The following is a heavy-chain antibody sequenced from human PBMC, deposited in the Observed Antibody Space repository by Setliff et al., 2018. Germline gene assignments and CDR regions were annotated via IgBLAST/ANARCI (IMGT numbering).Heavy chain of an antibody. CDR2: INPHGSEK. Sequence: GGSLRLSCSVSGITFKNAWMTWVRQAPGKGLEWLASINPHGSEKYYADSVKGRFTISRDNAKNSLSLQMNNLRTEDTAVYYCFGAGTCSYWGQGTLVTVSS. CDR1: GITFKNAW. CDR3: FGAGTCSY. V-gene: IGHV3-7*01. J-gene: IGHJ4*02. D-gene: IGHD3-10*01.